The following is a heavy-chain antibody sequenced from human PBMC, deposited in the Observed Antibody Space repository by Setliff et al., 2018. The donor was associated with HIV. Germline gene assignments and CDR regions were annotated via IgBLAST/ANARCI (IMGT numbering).Heavy chain of an antibody. Sequence: SETLSLTCAVYGGSFSGYYWTWIRQPPGRGLEWIGEIIHSGGTNYNRSLKSRVTISVDTSKNQFSLNLSSVTAADTAVYYCARGGLGVVGAIDYWSQGTLVNVSS. CDR3: ARGGLGVVGAIDY. D-gene: IGHD2-15*01. CDR1: GGSFSGYY. J-gene: IGHJ4*02. V-gene: IGHV4-34*01. CDR2: IIHSGGT.